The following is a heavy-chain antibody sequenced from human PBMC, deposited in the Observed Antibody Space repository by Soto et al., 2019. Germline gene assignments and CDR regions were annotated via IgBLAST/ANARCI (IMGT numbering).Heavy chain of an antibody. CDR3: AREGGGKWLQLKRPFDY. V-gene: IGHV3-30*03. Sequence: QAQLVRSVGGVVQPGGSLRLSCAASGFTFSSYSFHWVRQAPGEGLEWVAMISYDESNKYYADSLKGRFTISRDNSKNTVYLEMSSLRPEDTAVYYCAREGGGKWLQLKRPFDYWGQGTLVTVSS. CDR1: GFTFSSYS. D-gene: IGHD5-12*01. CDR2: ISYDESNK. J-gene: IGHJ4*02.